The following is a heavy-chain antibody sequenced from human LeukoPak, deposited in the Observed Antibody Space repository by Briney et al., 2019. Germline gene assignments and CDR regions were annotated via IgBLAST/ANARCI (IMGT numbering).Heavy chain of an antibody. D-gene: IGHD3-10*01. V-gene: IGHV3-11*01. CDR3: ARVQHGSGSYYNALDY. CDR1: GFTFSDYY. Sequence: GSLRLSCAASGFTFSDYYISWLRQAPGKGLEWVSYISSSGSTIYYADSVKGRFTISRDNAKNSLYLQMNSLRAEDTAVYYCARVQHGSGSYYNALDYWGQGTLVTVSS. J-gene: IGHJ4*02. CDR2: ISSSGSTI.